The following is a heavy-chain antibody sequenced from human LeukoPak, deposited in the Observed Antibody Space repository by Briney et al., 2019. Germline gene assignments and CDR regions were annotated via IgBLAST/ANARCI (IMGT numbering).Heavy chain of an antibody. J-gene: IGHJ4*02. CDR3: ARGYSSSWYSRYYFDY. Sequence: SETLSLTCTVSGGSISSSSYYWGWIRQPPGKGLEWIGSIYYSGSTYYNPSLKSRVTISVDTSKNQFSLKLSSVTAADTAVYYCARGYSSSWYSRYYFDYWGQGTLVTVSS. V-gene: IGHV4-39*01. CDR1: GGSISSSSYY. D-gene: IGHD6-13*01. CDR2: IYYSGST.